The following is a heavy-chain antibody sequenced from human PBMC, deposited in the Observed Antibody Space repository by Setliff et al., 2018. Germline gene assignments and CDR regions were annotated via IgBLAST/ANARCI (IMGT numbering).Heavy chain of an antibody. J-gene: IGHJ4*02. V-gene: IGHV4-30-4*08. CDR2: SYSSGST. Sequence: PSETMSLTCTVSGGSISSGDYYWSWIRQPPGKGLEWIGYSYSSGSTYYNPSLKSRVSISVDTSKNQFSLKLSSVTAADTAVYYCARESRYDSDNLGTLDYRGQGTLVTVSS. D-gene: IGHD3-22*01. CDR1: GGSISSGDYY. CDR3: ARESRYDSDNLGTLDY.